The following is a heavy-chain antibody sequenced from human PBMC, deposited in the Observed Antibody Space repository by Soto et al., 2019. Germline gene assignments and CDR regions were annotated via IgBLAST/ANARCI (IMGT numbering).Heavy chain of an antibody. V-gene: IGHV4-34*01. CDR3: ARWSAVAGSTVFDY. CDR2: INHSGST. J-gene: IGHJ4*02. CDR1: GGSFSGYY. Sequence: SETLSLTCAVYGGSFSGYYWRWIRQPPGKGLEWIGEINHSGSTNYNPSLKSRVTISVDTSKNQFSLKLSSVTAADTAVYYCARWSAVAGSTVFDYWGQGTLVTVSS. D-gene: IGHD6-19*01.